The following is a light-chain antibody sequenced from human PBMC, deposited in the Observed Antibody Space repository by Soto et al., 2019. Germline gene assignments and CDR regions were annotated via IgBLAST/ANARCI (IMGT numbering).Light chain of an antibody. CDR3: QQTHAVPLQ. CDR2: GAS. CDR1: QPISNY. J-gene: IGKJ5*01. Sequence: DVQMTQSPSSLSASVGDTVTIACRASQPISNYLNWYQQKPGEVPKVLIFGASSLRSGVPSRFSGSGYGTDFTLTINNLHPDDFATYYCQQTHAVPLQFGQGTR. V-gene: IGKV1-39*01.